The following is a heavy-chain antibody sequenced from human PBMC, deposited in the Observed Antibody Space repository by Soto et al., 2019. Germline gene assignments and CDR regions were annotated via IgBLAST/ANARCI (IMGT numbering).Heavy chain of an antibody. J-gene: IGHJ3*02. D-gene: IGHD2-8*01. CDR1: GASRSDDY. CDR2: IYYSGAT. V-gene: IGHV4-59*01. Sequence: SETLSLACIVSGASRSDDYWTWIRQPPGKGRELIGYIYYSGATNYNPSLKSRVTISIDTSKKQFSLNLSSVTAADTAVYYCGRRGGLGSCANDVGRPGDALDIWGQGIMVTVSS. CDR3: GRRGGLGSCANDVGRPGDALDI.